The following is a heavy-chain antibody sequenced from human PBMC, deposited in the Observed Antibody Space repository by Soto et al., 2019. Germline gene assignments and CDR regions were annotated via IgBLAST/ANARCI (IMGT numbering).Heavy chain of an antibody. D-gene: IGHD3-9*01. CDR2: IDWDDDK. Sequence: PTQTLTLTCTFSGFSLSTSGMRVSWIRQPPGKALEWLARIDWDDDKFYSTSLKTRLTISKDTSKNQVVLTMTNMDPVDTATYYCARMEGRYFEWLLGGFDYWGQGTLVTVSS. CDR1: GFSLSTSGMR. CDR3: ARMEGRYFEWLLGGFDY. V-gene: IGHV2-70*04. J-gene: IGHJ4*02.